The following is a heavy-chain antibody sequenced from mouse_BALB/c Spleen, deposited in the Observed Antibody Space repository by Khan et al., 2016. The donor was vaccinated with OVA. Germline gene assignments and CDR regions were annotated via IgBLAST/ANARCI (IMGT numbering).Heavy chain of an antibody. Sequence: QVQLQQPGSELVRPGASVRLSCKASGYTFTNYWINWVKQRPGQGLEWIGNIYPSDSYTNYNQKFKDKATLTVDKSSSTAYMQLSSPTSEDSAVYYCTIGDPGNFAYWGQGTTLTVSS. CDR2: IYPSDSYT. D-gene: IGHD2-13*01. V-gene: IGHV1-69*02. CDR3: TIGDPGNFAY. CDR1: GYTFTNYW. J-gene: IGHJ2*01.